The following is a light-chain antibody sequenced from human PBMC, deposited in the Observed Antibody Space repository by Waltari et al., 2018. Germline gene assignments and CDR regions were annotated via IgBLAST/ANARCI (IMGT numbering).Light chain of an antibody. CDR1: GSDIGGSNL. CDR2: EVT. V-gene: IGLV2-23*02. Sequence: QSALTQPAAVSGSPGQSITISCTGSGSDIGGSNLVSWYQQHPGNAPKLMIYEVTNRPSGVSIRFSGSKSGNTAALTISGLQAEDEGDYFCCSHAGSETYVVFGGGTKLTVL. CDR3: CSHAGSETYVV. J-gene: IGLJ2*01.